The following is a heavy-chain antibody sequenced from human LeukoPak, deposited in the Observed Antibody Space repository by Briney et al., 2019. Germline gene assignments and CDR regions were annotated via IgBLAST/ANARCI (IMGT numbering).Heavy chain of an antibody. CDR3: ATDTLRFRMDV. Sequence: GGSLRLSCAASGFTFSTYGMSWVRQAPGKGLEWVSTISSSSTYTYYADSVKGRFTISRDNAKNSLFLQMNSLRDDDTGVYFCATDTLRFRMDVWGKGTTVIVSS. D-gene: IGHD3-3*01. J-gene: IGHJ6*04. V-gene: IGHV3-21*01. CDR2: ISSSSTYT. CDR1: GFTFSTYG.